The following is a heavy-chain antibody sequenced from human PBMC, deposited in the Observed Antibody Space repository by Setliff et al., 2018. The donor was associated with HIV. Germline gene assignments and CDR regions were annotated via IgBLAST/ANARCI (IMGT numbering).Heavy chain of an antibody. CDR2: LNPSEGTT. Sequence: GASVKVSCKASGYTFTTYYIHWVRQAPGQGLEWMGILNPSEGTTSFAQKFQGRVTITADESTSTAYMELSSLRSEDTAVYYCARAAYGDQVYGMDVWGQGTTVTVSS. J-gene: IGHJ6*02. CDR1: GYTFTTYY. D-gene: IGHD4-17*01. V-gene: IGHV1-46*01. CDR3: ARAAYGDQVYGMDV.